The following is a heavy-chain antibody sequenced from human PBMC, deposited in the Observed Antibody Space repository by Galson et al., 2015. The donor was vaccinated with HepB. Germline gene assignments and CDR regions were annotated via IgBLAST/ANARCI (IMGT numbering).Heavy chain of an antibody. V-gene: IGHV4-59*12. CDR2: IYYSGST. CDR3: ARGASDYYGMDV. CDR1: GGSISSYY. J-gene: IGHJ6*02. D-gene: IGHD3-3*01. Sequence: ETLSLTCTVSGGSISSYYWSWIRQPPGKGLEWIGYIYYSGSTNYNPSLKSRVTISVDTSKNQFSLKLSSVTAADTAVYYCARGASDYYGMDVWGQGTTVTVSS.